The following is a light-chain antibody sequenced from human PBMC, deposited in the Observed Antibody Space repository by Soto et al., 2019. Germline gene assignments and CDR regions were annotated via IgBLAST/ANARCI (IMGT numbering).Light chain of an antibody. J-gene: IGKJ1*01. CDR3: QQYETFSGT. CDR1: QSVSGW. CDR2: DAS. Sequence: DIQMTQAPSTLSASVGDTVTVTCRASQSVSGWLAWYQQKPGEXPKXXIYDASALPRGVPSRFSGSGSGTKLTITIASLQPDDFATYYCQQYETFSGTFGPGTKGDIK. V-gene: IGKV1-5*01.